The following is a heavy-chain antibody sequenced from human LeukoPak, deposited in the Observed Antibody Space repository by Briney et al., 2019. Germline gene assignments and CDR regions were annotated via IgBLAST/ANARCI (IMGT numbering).Heavy chain of an antibody. Sequence: GGSLRVSCTASGFTFRDYYMSCSRQAPGEGLQWVSYISSSSSATNYADSVKGAFTISRDNARNSLYLQMNSLRNEDTAVYYCARRGAVGEPYYYWGQGTLDTVSS. CDR3: ARRGAVGEPYYY. CDR2: ISSSSSAT. J-gene: IGHJ4*02. CDR1: GFTFRDYY. V-gene: IGHV3-11*03. D-gene: IGHD3-16*01.